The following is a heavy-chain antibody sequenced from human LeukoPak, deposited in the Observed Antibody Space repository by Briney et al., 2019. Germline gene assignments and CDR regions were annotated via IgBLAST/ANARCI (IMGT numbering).Heavy chain of an antibody. CDR3: ASSYGSGRFDP. CDR2: INSAGGTT. Sequence: PGGSLRLSCAASGFTFSSYWMHWVRQAPGKGLVWVSLINSAGGTTTYADSVKGRFTISSDNAKNTLYLQMNSLRAEDTAVYYCASSYGSGRFDPWGQGTLVTVSS. V-gene: IGHV3-74*01. CDR1: GFTFSSYW. D-gene: IGHD3-10*01. J-gene: IGHJ5*02.